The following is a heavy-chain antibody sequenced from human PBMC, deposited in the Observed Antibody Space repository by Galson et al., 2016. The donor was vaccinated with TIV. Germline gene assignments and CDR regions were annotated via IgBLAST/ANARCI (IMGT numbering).Heavy chain of an antibody. D-gene: IGHD3-22*01. Sequence: QSGAEVKKPGESLKISCQDSGYILTNSYIAWVRQMPGKGLEWMAIIYPGDSDTRYSPSFQGQVTISADKSISTAYLQWSSLKASDTAMYFCARVVTSTSPFDYWGQGTLVTVSS. CDR1: GYILTNSY. J-gene: IGHJ4*02. V-gene: IGHV5-51*03. CDR2: IYPGDSDT. CDR3: ARVVTSTSPFDY.